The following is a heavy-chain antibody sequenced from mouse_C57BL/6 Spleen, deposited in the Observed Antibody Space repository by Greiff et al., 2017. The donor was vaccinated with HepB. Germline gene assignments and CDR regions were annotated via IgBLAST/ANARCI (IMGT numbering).Heavy chain of an antibody. V-gene: IGHV1-84*01. Sequence: VQWVESGPELVKPGASVKISCKASGYTFTDYYINWVKQRPGQGLEWIGWIYPGSGNTKYNEKFKGKATLTVDTSSSTAYMQLSSLTSEDSAVYFCARSIYDGYPDYWGQGTTLTVSS. D-gene: IGHD2-3*01. J-gene: IGHJ2*01. CDR1: GYTFTDYY. CDR3: ARSIYDGYPDY. CDR2: IYPGSGNT.